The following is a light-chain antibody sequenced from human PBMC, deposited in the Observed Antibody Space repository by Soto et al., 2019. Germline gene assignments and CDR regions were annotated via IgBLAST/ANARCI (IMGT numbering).Light chain of an antibody. CDR1: SSDVGGYNY. V-gene: IGLV2-11*01. CDR2: DVD. CDR3: GSYAGSYPYV. Sequence: QSALTQPRSVSGSPVQSVTISCTGTSSDVGGYNYVSWYQQHPGKAPKLMISDVDRRPSGVPDRFSGSKSANTASLTISGLQAEDEAHYYCGSYAGSYPYVFGTGTKVTVL. J-gene: IGLJ1*01.